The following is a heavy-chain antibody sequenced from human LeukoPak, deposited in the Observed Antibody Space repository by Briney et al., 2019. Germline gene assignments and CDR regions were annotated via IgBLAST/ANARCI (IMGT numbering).Heavy chain of an antibody. CDR2: ISAYNGNT. V-gene: IGHV1-18*01. CDR1: GYTFTSYG. Sequence: ASVNVSCKASGYTFTSYGISWVRQAPGQGLEWMGWISAYNGNTNYAQKLQGRVTMTTDTSTSTAYMELRSLRSDDTAVYYCAREGPTLLPGLTRDYYYYYGMDVWGQGTTVTVSS. CDR3: AREGPTLLPGLTRDYYYYYGMDV. J-gene: IGHJ6*02. D-gene: IGHD1-1*01.